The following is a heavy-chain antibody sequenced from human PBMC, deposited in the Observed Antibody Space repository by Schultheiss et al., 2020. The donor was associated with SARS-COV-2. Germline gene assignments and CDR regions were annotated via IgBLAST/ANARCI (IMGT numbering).Heavy chain of an antibody. J-gene: IGHJ6*02. CDR1: GFTFSSYA. Sequence: GESLKISCAASGFTFSSYAMHWVRQAPGKGLEWVAVISYDGSNKYYADSVKGRFTISRDNSKNTLYLQMNSLRAEDTAVYYCARGGYDFWSGPDVWGQGTTVTVSS. D-gene: IGHD3-3*01. CDR3: ARGGYDFWSGPDV. V-gene: IGHV3-30-3*01. CDR2: ISYDGSNK.